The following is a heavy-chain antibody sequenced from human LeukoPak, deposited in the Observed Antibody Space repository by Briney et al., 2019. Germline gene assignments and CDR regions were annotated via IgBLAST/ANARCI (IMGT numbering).Heavy chain of an antibody. CDR1: GYSISSGYY. Sequence: SETLSLTCAVSGYSISSGYYWGWIRQPPGKGLEWIGSIYHSGSTYYNPSLKSRVTISVDTSKNQFSLKLSSVTAADTAVHYCARRYYDSSGYYYRSTYDAFDIWGQGTMVTVSS. J-gene: IGHJ3*02. D-gene: IGHD3-22*01. CDR2: IYHSGST. V-gene: IGHV4-38-2*01. CDR3: ARRYYDSSGYYYRSTYDAFDI.